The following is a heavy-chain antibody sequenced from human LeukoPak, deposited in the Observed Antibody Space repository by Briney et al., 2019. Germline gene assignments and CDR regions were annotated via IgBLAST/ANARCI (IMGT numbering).Heavy chain of an antibody. J-gene: IGHJ5*02. D-gene: IGHD3-10*01. CDR1: GGTFSSYT. CDR3: ASTVDYYGSGRLTTPNNWFDP. CDR2: IIPILGIA. Sequence: WASVKVSCKASGGTFSSYTISWVRQAPGQGLEWMGRIIPILGIANYAQKFQSRVTITADKSTSTAYMELSSLRSEDTAVYYCASTVDYYGSGRLTTPNNWFDPWGQGTLVTVSS. V-gene: IGHV1-69*02.